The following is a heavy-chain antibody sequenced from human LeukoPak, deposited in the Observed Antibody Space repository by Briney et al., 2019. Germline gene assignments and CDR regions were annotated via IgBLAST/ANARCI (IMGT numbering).Heavy chain of an antibody. D-gene: IGHD6-19*01. CDR2: INQDGSEK. V-gene: IGHV3-7*04. Sequence: GGSLKLSCVASGFTFSSYWMSWVRQAPGKGLEWVANINQDGSEKYDVDSAKGRFTISRDNAKNSLYLQMNSLRVEDTAMYYCTGGGGGDGSGWSTTDYWGQGTLVTISS. CDR1: GFTFSSYW. CDR3: TGGGGGDGSGWSTTDY. J-gene: IGHJ4*02.